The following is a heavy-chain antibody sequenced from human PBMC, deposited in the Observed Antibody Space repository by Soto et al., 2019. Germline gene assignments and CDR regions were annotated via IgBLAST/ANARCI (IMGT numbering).Heavy chain of an antibody. CDR3: TRDYYYGSGSKEVDV. CDR2: INAGNGNT. V-gene: IGHV1-3*01. J-gene: IGHJ6*02. Sequence: QVQLVQSGAEVKKPGASVKVSCKASGYTFTTYAMHWVRQAPGQRLEWMGWINAGNGNTKYSQKFQGRVTITRDTSARTAYMELSSLRPEDTAVYYCTRDYYYGSGSKEVDVWGQGTTVTVSS. D-gene: IGHD3-10*01. CDR1: GYTFTTYA.